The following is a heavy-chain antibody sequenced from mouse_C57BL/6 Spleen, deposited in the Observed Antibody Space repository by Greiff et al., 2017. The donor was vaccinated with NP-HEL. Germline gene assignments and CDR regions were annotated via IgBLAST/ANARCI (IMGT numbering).Heavy chain of an antibody. CDR3: ARVGDGGYAMDY. CDR1: GFTFSSYA. V-gene: IGHV5-4*03. Sequence: EVKVEESGGGLVKPGGSLKLSCAASGFTFSSYAMSWVRQTPEKRLEWVATISDGGSYTYYPDNVKGRFTISRDNAKNNLYLQMSHLKSEDTAMYYCARVGDGGYAMDYWGQGTSVTVSS. CDR2: ISDGGSYT. D-gene: IGHD2-3*01. J-gene: IGHJ4*01.